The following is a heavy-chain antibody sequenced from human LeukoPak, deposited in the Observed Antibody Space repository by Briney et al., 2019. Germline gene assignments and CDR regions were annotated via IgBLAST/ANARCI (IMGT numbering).Heavy chain of an antibody. CDR1: CGSFSTYY. CDR3: ARGSTEDYDFWSGYYTGYYYYYYMDV. J-gene: IGHJ6*03. CDR2: INYSGST. Sequence: SETLSLTRTVSCGSFSTYYWSWIRQPPGKGLEWSGYINYSGSTTYSPSLKSRVTISVDTSKNQFSLKLSSVTAADTAVYYCARGSTEDYDFWSGYYTGYYYYYYMDVWGKGTTVSVSS. D-gene: IGHD3-3*01. V-gene: IGHV4-59*12.